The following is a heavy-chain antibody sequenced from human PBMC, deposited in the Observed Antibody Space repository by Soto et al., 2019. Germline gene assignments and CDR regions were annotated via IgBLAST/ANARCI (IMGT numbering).Heavy chain of an antibody. J-gene: IGHJ4*02. V-gene: IGHV4-4*07. D-gene: IGHD2-21*02. Sequence: QLQLQESGPGQVRPSETLSLTCSVSAVSVTSYTWSWVRQPANKGLEWIGRVFSSVSATYNPSLKSRVSISMDTAENRISLKLDSVTAADAGVYFCARDGMTTGDTWGPGTLVTVSS. CDR1: AVSVTSYT. CDR2: VFSSVSA. CDR3: ARDGMTTGDT.